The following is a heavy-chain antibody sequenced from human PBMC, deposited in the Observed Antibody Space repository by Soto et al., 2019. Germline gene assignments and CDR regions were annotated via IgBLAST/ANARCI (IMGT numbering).Heavy chain of an antibody. CDR1: GFTFSSYA. Sequence: EVQLLESGGGLVQPGGSLRLSCAASGFTFSSYAMSWVRQAPEKGLEWVSVITGSGGSTYSADSVKGRFTISRDNSKNTLYLQMKGVTAEDTAVYYCAKPNLYGSSTTCYDYWGQGTLVSVSS. D-gene: IGHD2-2*01. J-gene: IGHJ4*02. CDR2: ITGSGGST. V-gene: IGHV3-23*01. CDR3: AKPNLYGSSTTCYDY.